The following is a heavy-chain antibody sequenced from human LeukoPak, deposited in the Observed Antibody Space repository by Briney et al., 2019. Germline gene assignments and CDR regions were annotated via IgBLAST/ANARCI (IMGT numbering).Heavy chain of an antibody. J-gene: IGHJ4*02. Sequence: PGRSLRLSCAASGFTFSTYALHWVRQAPGKGLEWVAAISYDGSNKYFADSVKGRFTISRGNSKNTLYLQMNSLRGEDTAVYYCARDPSPYTSGWYAFDYWGQGTLVTVSS. CDR3: ARDPSPYTSGWYAFDY. V-gene: IGHV3-30-3*01. CDR1: GFTFSTYA. D-gene: IGHD6-19*01. CDR2: ISYDGSNK.